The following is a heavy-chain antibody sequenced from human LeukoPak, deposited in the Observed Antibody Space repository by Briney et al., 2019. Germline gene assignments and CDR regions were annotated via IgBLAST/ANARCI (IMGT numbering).Heavy chain of an antibody. Sequence: GASVKVSCKASGYTFTGYYMHWVRQAPGQGLEWMGWISAYNGNTNYAQKLQGRVTMTTDTSTSTAYMELRSLRSDDTAVYYCARGVSEYYYDSSGYYYNDYWGQGTLVTVSS. CDR1: GYTFTGYY. V-gene: IGHV1-18*04. D-gene: IGHD3-22*01. CDR3: ARGVSEYYYDSSGYYYNDY. J-gene: IGHJ4*02. CDR2: ISAYNGNT.